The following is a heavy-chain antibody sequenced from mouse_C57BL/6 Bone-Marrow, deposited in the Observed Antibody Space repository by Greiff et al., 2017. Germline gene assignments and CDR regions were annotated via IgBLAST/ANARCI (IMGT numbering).Heavy chain of an antibody. J-gene: IGHJ4*01. CDR3: ARRGYYVAMDY. V-gene: IGHV5-12*01. Sequence: EVKLVESGGGLVQPGGSLKLSCAASGFTFSDYYMYWVRQTPEKRLEWVAYISNGGGSTYYPDTVKGRFTISRDNAKNTLYLQMSRLKSEDTAMYYCARRGYYVAMDYWGQGTSVTVSS. CDR1: GFTFSDYY. CDR2: ISNGGGST. D-gene: IGHD2-3*01.